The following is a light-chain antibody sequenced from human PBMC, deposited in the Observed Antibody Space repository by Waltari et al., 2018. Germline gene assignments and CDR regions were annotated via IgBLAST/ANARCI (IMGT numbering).Light chain of an antibody. CDR1: QGVASW. J-gene: IGKJ2*01. CDR2: AAS. CDR3: QQAIRVPYT. V-gene: IGKV1-12*02. Sequence: DIQMTQSPSSVSASVGDRVTITCRASQGVASWLVWYQQKPGKAPNLLIYAASSLQSGLPSRFSGSGFGTDFTLTISSLQPEDSATYYCQQAIRVPYTFGQGTKLVIK.